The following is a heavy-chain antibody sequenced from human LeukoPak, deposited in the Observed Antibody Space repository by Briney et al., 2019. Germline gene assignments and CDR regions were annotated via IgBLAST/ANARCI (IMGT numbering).Heavy chain of an antibody. Sequence: PSETLSLTCTVSGASISRSDYFWGWIRQPPGKGLEWIGSIYYSGSTYYSPSLKGRVAISVDTSKNQFSLKLNSVTAADTAVYYWARSSEYGDPFNYWGQGTLVTVSS. V-gene: IGHV4-39*01. CDR2: IYYSGST. CDR3: ARSSEYGDPFNY. J-gene: IGHJ4*02. D-gene: IGHD4-17*01. CDR1: GASISRSDYF.